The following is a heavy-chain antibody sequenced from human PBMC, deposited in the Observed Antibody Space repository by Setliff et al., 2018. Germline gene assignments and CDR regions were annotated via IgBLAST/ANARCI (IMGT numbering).Heavy chain of an antibody. J-gene: IGHJ4*02. CDR3: AAPGGGGYRF. CDR2: IDYTGNT. D-gene: IGHD1-26*01. V-gene: IGHV4-39*01. Sequence: SETLSLTCTASGGSISTDHYHWGWIRQPPGKGLEWIGSIDYTGNTWHSPSLKSRVTISVDTSKNQFSLNLSPVTAADTAVYYCAAPGGGGYRFWGQGTLVTVS. CDR1: GGSISTDHYH.